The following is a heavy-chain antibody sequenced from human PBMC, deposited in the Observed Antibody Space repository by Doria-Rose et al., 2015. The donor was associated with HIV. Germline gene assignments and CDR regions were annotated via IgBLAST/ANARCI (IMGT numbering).Heavy chain of an antibody. CDR2: IFYTEST. CDR1: GGSISHYY. D-gene: IGHD1-26*01. J-gene: IGHJ4*02. CDR3: ARVLSGTYDY. V-gene: IGHV4-59*01. Sequence: QVQLQESGPGLVKPSETLSLTCSVSGGSISHYYWSWIRQPPGKGLEYIGDIFYTESTNYSSSVKSRVSISIDTSKNKFCLRLSSVTAADTAVYYCARVLSGTYDYWGQGTLVTVSS.